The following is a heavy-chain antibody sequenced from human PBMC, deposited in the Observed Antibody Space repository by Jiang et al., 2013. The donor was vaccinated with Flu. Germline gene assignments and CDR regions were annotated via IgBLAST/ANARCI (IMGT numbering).Heavy chain of an antibody. D-gene: IGHD1-26*01. J-gene: IGHJ4*02. CDR3: AREVGATTFDY. Sequence: GSTYYSPSLKSRVTISVDTSKNQFSLKLNSVTAADTAIFYCAREVGATTFDYWGQGALVTVSS. CDR2: GST. V-gene: IGHV4-30-2*04.